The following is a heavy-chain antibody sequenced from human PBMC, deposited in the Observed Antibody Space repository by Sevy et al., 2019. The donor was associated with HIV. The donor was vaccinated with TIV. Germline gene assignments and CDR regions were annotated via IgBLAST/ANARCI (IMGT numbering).Heavy chain of an antibody. CDR2: ISYDGSNK. V-gene: IGHV3-30*04. CDR1: GFTFSSYA. CDR3: ARDRNRRTGYSSGWYYYYYGMDV. J-gene: IGHJ6*02. D-gene: IGHD6-19*01. Sequence: GESLRLSCAASGFTFSSYAMHWVRQAPGKGLEWVAVISYDGSNKYYADSVKGRFTISRDNSKNTLYLQMNSLRAEDTAVYYCARDRNRRTGYSSGWYYYYYGMDVWGQGTTVTVSS.